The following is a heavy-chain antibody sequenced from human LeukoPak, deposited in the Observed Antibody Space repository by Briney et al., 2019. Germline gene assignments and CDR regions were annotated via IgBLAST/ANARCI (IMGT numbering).Heavy chain of an antibody. CDR2: IIPIFGTA. Sequence: ASVKVSCKASEGTFSSYAFSWVRQAPGQGLEWLGGIIPIFGTANYAQKFQGRVTITADESTSTAYMELSSLRSEDTAVYYCARDSTYYDILTGYYNRNPSDYWGQGTLVTVSS. V-gene: IGHV1-69*01. D-gene: IGHD3-9*01. CDR3: ARDSTYYDILTGYYNRNPSDY. J-gene: IGHJ4*02. CDR1: EGTFSSYA.